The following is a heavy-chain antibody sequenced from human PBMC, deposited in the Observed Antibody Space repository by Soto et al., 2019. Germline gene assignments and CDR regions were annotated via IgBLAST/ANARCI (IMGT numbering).Heavy chain of an antibody. CDR2: IKRDGSAS. D-gene: IGHD5-12*01. J-gene: IGHJ3*01. V-gene: IGHV3-7*01. Sequence: EVQLVASGGGLVQPGESLRLSCAASGFSFTSHWMSWVRQDPGKGLEWVATIKRDGSASYYLGSVKGRFTISRDNANDSLFLEMTSLRAEDTAVYYCARDQGREILASAFDFWGQGTKVTVSS. CDR3: ARDQGREILASAFDF. CDR1: GFSFTSHW.